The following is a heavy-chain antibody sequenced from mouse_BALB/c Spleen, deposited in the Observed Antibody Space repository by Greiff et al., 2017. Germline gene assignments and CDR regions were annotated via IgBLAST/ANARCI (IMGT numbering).Heavy chain of an antibody. CDR3: ARLGSPDDY. V-gene: IGHV5-6*02. CDR2: ISSGGSYT. D-gene: IGHD1-1*01. Sequence: DVMLVESGGDLVKPGGSLKLSCAASGFTFSSYGMSWVRQTPDKRLEWVATISSGGSYTYYPDSVKGRFTISRDNAKNTLYLQMSSLKSEDTAMYYCARLGSPDDYWGQGTTLTVSS. CDR1: GFTFSSYG. J-gene: IGHJ2*01.